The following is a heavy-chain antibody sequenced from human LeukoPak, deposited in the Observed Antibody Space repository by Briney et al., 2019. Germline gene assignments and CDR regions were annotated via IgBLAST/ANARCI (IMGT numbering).Heavy chain of an antibody. CDR3: ARGDYGGNSYAFDI. D-gene: IGHD4-23*01. J-gene: IGHJ3*02. Sequence: GGSLRLSCAASGFTFSSYWMSWVRKAPGKGLVWVANIKQDGSEKYYVDSVKGRFTISRDNAKNSLYLQMNSLRAEDTAVYYCARGDYGGNSYAFDIWGQGTMVTVSS. V-gene: IGHV3-7*05. CDR1: GFTFSSYW. CDR2: IKQDGSEK.